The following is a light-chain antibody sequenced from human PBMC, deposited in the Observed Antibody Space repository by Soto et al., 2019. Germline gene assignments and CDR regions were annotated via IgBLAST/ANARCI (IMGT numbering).Light chain of an antibody. V-gene: IGLV2-8*01. Sequence: QSALTQPPSASGSPGHSVTISCSGSASDVAAYNYVSWYQQHPGKAPKLIIYEVSKWPSGVPDRFSGSKSGNTAALTVSGLQAEDEADYYCSSFSTSNYFVFGSGTKVTVL. J-gene: IGLJ1*01. CDR3: SSFSTSNYFV. CDR2: EVS. CDR1: ASDVAAYNY.